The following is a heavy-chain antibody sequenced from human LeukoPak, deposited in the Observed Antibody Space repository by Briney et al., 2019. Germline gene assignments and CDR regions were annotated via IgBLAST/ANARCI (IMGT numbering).Heavy chain of an antibody. CDR2: IYYSGST. J-gene: IGHJ5*02. V-gene: IGHV4-59*08. Sequence: PSETLSLTCTFSGGSISSYYWSWIRQPPGQGLEWIGYIYYSGSTNYNPSLKSRVTISVDTSKNQFYLNLSSVTAADTAVYYCARHRAPFQKPSPFDPWGQGTLVTVSS. CDR3: ARHRAPFQKPSPFDP. D-gene: IGHD3-10*01. CDR1: GGSISSYY.